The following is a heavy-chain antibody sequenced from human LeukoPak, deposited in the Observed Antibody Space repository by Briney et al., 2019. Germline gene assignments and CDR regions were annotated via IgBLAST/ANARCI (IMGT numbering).Heavy chain of an antibody. CDR1: GYTFTSYY. J-gene: IGHJ4*02. Sequence: ASAKVSCKASGYTFTSYYMHWVRQAPGHGFEWMGMISPTGGNTNYAQNFQGRVTMTRDTSTTTVYMELSSLRSEDTAVYYCARLYGRYSGTYQDYWGQGTLVTVSS. D-gene: IGHD1-26*01. V-gene: IGHV1-46*01. CDR2: ISPTGGNT. CDR3: ARLYGRYSGTYQDY.